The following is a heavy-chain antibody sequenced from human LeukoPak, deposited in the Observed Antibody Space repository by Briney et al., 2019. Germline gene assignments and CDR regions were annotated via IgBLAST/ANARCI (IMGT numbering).Heavy chain of an antibody. V-gene: IGHV4-34*01. D-gene: IGHD2-2*02. CDR1: GGSLSGYY. Sequence: SETLSLTCTVDGGSLSGYYWTWIRQPPGKGLEWIGEINDSGSTNYNPSLKSRVTLSLDTSKNQFSLKLSSVTAADTAVYYCARAYCSSTSCYISAFDIWGQGTMVAVSS. J-gene: IGHJ3*02. CDR3: ARAYCSSTSCYISAFDI. CDR2: INDSGST.